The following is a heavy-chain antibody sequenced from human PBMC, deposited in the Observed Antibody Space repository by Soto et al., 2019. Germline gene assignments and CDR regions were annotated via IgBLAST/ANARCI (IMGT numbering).Heavy chain of an antibody. J-gene: IGHJ4*02. CDR3: ARNRYSGSYFDH. CDR1: GFTFSSYS. Sequence: GGSLRLSCAASGFTFSSYSMNWVRQAPGKGLEWVSSISSSSSYIYYADSVKGRFTISRGNAKNSLYLQMNSLRAEDTAVYYCARNRYSGSYFDHWGQGTLVTVSS. D-gene: IGHD1-26*01. CDR2: ISSSSSYI. V-gene: IGHV3-21*01.